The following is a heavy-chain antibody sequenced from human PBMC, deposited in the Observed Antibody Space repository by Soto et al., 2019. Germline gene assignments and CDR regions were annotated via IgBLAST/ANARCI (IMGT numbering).Heavy chain of an antibody. CDR2: INHSGST. Sequence: QVQLQQWGAGLLKPSETLSLTCAVYGGSFSGYYWSWIRQPPGKGLEWIGEINHSGSTNYNPSLKSRVTISVDTSKNQFSLQLSSVTAADTAVYYCARSTPSYYYYDSSGPFDYWGQGTLVTVSS. D-gene: IGHD3-22*01. V-gene: IGHV4-34*01. J-gene: IGHJ4*02. CDR3: ARSTPSYYYYDSSGPFDY. CDR1: GGSFSGYY.